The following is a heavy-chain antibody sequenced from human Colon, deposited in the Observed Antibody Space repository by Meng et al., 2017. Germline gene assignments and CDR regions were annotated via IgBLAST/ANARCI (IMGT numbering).Heavy chain of an antibody. V-gene: IGHV4-61*01. CDR2: VYYDGTT. Sequence: QVPRQDSGPGLETPSDTQFITCTFSVDSVTNRTYYWTWIRQPPEKGLEWIGYVYYDGTTNYNPFLESRLTMSIDTSKNQFSLKLSSVTAADTAVYYCARDWGSGTPYWGQGTLVTVSS. D-gene: IGHD3-10*01. J-gene: IGHJ4*02. CDR3: ARDWGSGTPY. CDR1: VDSVTNRTYY.